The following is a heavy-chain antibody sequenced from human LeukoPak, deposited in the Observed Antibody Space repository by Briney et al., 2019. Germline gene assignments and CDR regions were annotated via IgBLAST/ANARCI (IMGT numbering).Heavy chain of an antibody. J-gene: IGHJ6*02. V-gene: IGHV1-2*06. D-gene: IGHD3-22*01. Sequence: VASVKVSCTASGYTFTGYYMHWVRQAPGQGLEWMGRINPNSGGTNYAQKFQGRVTMTRDTSISTAYMELSRLRSDDTAVYYCARTGDYYDSSGYYYLTHYYYGMDVWGQGTTVTVSS. CDR3: ARTGDYYDSSGYYYLTHYYYGMDV. CDR1: GYTFTGYY. CDR2: INPNSGGT.